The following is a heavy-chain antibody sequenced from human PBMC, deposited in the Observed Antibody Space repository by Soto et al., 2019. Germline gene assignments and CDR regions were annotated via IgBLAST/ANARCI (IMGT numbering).Heavy chain of an antibody. D-gene: IGHD3-10*01. Sequence: EVQLVESGGGLVQPGGSLRLSCAATDFTFSGRSVHWVRQAPGKGLVWVSGIDKGGTDSTYAVSVKGRFTSSSDNAKTPVYRQMNSLSVEDTAVYYCARGWFGPDVWGKGTTVNVS. V-gene: IGHV3-74*03. CDR1: DFTFSGRS. CDR3: ARGWFGPDV. J-gene: IGHJ6*03. CDR2: IDKGGTDS.